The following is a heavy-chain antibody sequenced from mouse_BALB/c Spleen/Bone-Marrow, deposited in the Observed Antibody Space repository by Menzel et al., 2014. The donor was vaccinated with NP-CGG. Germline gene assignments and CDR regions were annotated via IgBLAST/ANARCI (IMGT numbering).Heavy chain of an antibody. CDR3: ARPGYYGYQDV. D-gene: IGHD1-2*01. CDR1: GFDFXGYW. V-gene: IGHV4-1*02. J-gene: IGHJ1*01. CDR2: INPDSSTI. Sequence: EVHLVESGGGLVQPGGSLKLSCAASGFDFXGYWMTWVRQAPGKGLEWIGEINPDSSTINYTPSLKDKFIISRDNAKNALYLQMSKVRSEDTALYYCARPGYYGYQDVWGAGTTVTVSS.